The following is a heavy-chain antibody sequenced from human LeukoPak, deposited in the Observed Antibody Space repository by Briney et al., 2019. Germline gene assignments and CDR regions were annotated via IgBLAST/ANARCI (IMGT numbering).Heavy chain of an antibody. J-gene: IGHJ6*02. CDR3: ARVASSGWYRVYYGMDV. D-gene: IGHD6-19*01. V-gene: IGHV4-61*01. CDR1: GGSITSSSYY. CDR2: IYYSGST. Sequence: SETLSLTCTVSGGSITSSSYYWSWIRQPPGKGLEWIGYIYYSGSTNYNPSLKSRVTISVDTSKNQFSLKLSSVTAADTAVYYCARVASSGWYRVYYGMDVWGQGTTVTVSS.